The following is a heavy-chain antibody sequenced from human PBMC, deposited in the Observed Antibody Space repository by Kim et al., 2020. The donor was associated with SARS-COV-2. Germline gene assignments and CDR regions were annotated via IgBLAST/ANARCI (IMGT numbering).Heavy chain of an antibody. CDR2: IIPIFGTA. Sequence: SVKVSCKASGGTFSSYAISWVRQAPGQGLEWMGGIIPIFGTANYAQKFQGRVTITADESTSTAYMELSSLRSEDTAVYYCARALRLTGYYDSIYGMDVWGQGTTVTVSS. V-gene: IGHV1-69*13. D-gene: IGHD3-9*01. CDR3: ARALRLTGYYDSIYGMDV. J-gene: IGHJ6*02. CDR1: GGTFSSYA.